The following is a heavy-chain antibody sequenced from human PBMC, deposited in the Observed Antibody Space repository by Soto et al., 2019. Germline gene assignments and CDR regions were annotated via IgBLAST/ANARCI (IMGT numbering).Heavy chain of an antibody. J-gene: IGHJ4*02. CDR2: INPNSGGT. V-gene: IGHV1-2*02. D-gene: IGHD2-15*01. CDR3: ARDLAKGGGSAGFDY. Sequence: QVQLVQSGAEVKKPGASVKVSCKASGYTFTGYYMHWVRQAPGQGLERMGWINPNSGGTKYPQKFHGRVTMTRDTSITTGYMSLTGLKSDDTAVYYCARDLAKGGGSAGFDYWGQGTLVAVSS. CDR1: GYTFTGYY.